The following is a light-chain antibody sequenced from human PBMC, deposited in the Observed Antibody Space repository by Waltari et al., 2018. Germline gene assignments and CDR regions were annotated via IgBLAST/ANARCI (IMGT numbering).Light chain of an antibody. CDR3: CSFTSSSTCV. CDR1: TSDLGGYNY. J-gene: IGLJ3*02. V-gene: IGLV2-14*03. Sequence: QSALTQPASVSGSPGQSITISCTGTTSDLGGYNYVSWYQQHPGKAPKLILYDVTSLPPGVSNRFSGSKSGNTASLTISGLQPEDEAGYYCCSFTSSSTCVFGGGTKLSVL. CDR2: DVT.